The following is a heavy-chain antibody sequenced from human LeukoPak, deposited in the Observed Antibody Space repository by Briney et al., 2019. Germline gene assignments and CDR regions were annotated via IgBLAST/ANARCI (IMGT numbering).Heavy chain of an antibody. D-gene: IGHD3-10*01. CDR2: INHSGST. Sequence: SETLSLTCAVYGGSFSGYYWSWIRQPPGKGLEWIGEINHSGSTNYNPSLKSRVTISVDTSKNQFSLKLSSVTAADTAVYYCARADWFGELLYHDWGQGTLVTVSS. V-gene: IGHV4-34*01. J-gene: IGHJ4*02. CDR1: GGSFSGYY. CDR3: ARADWFGELLYHD.